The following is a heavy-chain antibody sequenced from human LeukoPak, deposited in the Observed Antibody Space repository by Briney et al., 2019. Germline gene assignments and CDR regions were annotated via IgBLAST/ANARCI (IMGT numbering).Heavy chain of an antibody. V-gene: IGHV1-2*02. CDR1: GYTFTGYY. Sequence: ASVKVSCKASGYTFTGYYMHWVRQAPGQGLEWMGWINPNSGGTNYAQKFQGRVTMTRDTSISTAYMELSRLRSDDTAVYYCARAGLRAPPLCSGGSCYGYNWFDPWGQGTLVTVSS. CDR3: ARAGLRAPPLCSGGSCYGYNWFDP. D-gene: IGHD2-15*01. CDR2: INPNSGGT. J-gene: IGHJ5*02.